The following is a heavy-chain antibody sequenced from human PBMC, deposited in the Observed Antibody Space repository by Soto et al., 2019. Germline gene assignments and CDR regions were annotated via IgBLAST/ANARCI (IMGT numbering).Heavy chain of an antibody. CDR2: IIPILDTV. CDR1: GGTFSSYT. CDR3: AIDLYGDDGSGHFYYMDV. V-gene: IGHV1-69*08. Sequence: QVQLVQSGAEVKKPGSSVKVSCKASGGTFSSYTIGWVRQAPGQGLEWMGRIIPILDTVNYAQKFQGRVTITEDKSTGIAYMELSRVKSEDTAVYYCAIDLYGDDGSGHFYYMDVWGKGTAVTVSS. D-gene: IGHD4-17*01. J-gene: IGHJ6*03.